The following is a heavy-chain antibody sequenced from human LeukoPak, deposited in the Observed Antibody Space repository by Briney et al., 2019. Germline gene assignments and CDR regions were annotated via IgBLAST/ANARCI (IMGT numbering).Heavy chain of an antibody. CDR3: AREEGKSSSFDY. V-gene: IGHV1-2*02. CDR2: INPNSGGT. CDR1: GYTFTGYY. Sequence: GGSLRLSCAASGYTFTGYYMHWVRQAPGQGLEWMGWINPNSGGTNYAQKFQGRVTMTRDTSISTAYMELSRLRADDTAVYYCAREEGKSSSFDYWGQGTLVTVSS. J-gene: IGHJ4*02. D-gene: IGHD2-2*01.